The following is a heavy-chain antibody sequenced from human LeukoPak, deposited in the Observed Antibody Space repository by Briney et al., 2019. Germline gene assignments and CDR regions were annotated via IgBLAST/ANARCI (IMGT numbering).Heavy chain of an antibody. CDR3: AAVVGWAFDI. J-gene: IGHJ3*02. Sequence: GGSLRLSCAASGFIFSDSYMSWIRQAPGKGLEWISYISATASTIYYRDSVRGRFTISRDNSKNSLYLQMDSLTIEDTAVYYCAAVVGWAFDIWGQGTMVTVSS. D-gene: IGHD6-19*01. V-gene: IGHV3-11*01. CDR2: ISATASTI. CDR1: GFIFSDSY.